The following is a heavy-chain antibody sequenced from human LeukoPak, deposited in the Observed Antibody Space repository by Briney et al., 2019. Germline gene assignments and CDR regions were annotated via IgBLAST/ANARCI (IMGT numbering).Heavy chain of an antibody. D-gene: IGHD6-19*01. CDR2: INQDGCEK. V-gene: IGHV3-7*01. CDR3: ARDRWLWPD. J-gene: IGHJ4*02. Sequence: PGGSLRLSCAASGFTFSTYWMNWLRQAPGQGLEWVANINQDGCEKYYVDSVRGRFTISRDNAKNSLYLQMNRLGAEDTAVYYCARDRWLWPDWGQGTLVTVSS. CDR1: GFTFSTYW.